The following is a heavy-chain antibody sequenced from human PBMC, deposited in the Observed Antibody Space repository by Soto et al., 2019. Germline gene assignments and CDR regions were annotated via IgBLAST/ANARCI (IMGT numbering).Heavy chain of an antibody. Sequence: SGPTLVNPTQTLTLTCTFSGFSLSNSGVGVAWIRQPPGKALEWFALIYGDNDKRYSPSLKTRLTITKDTSKNQVVLTMTNMDPVDTATYYCAHCTLHDYGDYDPGTSHVFDSWGQGTLVTVSS. CDR2: IYGDNDK. V-gene: IGHV2-5*02. D-gene: IGHD4-17*01. CDR1: GFSLSNSGVG. J-gene: IGHJ4*02. CDR3: AHCTLHDYGDYDPGTSHVFDS.